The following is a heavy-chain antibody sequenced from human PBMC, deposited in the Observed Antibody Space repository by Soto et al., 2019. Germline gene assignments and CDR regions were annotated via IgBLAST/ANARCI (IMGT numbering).Heavy chain of an antibody. Sequence: EVQLVESGGGLVQPGGSLRLSCAASGFTFSSYSMNWVRQAPGKGLEWVSYISSSSSTIYYADSVKGRFTISRDNAKNSLYLQMNSLRAEDTAVYYCARDSVWFGVYDFWSGYYSGSVGYMDVWGKGTTVTVSS. CDR1: GFTFSSYS. D-gene: IGHD3-3*01. CDR3: ARDSVWFGVYDFWSGYYSGSVGYMDV. J-gene: IGHJ6*03. V-gene: IGHV3-48*01. CDR2: ISSSSSTI.